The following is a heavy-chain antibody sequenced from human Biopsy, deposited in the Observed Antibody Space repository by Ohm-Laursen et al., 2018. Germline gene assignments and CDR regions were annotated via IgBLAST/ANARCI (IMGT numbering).Heavy chain of an antibody. V-gene: IGHV1-69*13. Sequence: ASVKVSCKASGAIFSNYAITWVRQAPGQGLEWMGGIIPLFGAPNYAQKFQGRLTITADESKSTTYMELSSLRSEDTAAYYCARLAQIYGDSPFDPWGQGTLVTVSS. CDR1: GAIFSNYA. CDR2: IIPLFGAP. D-gene: IGHD4-17*01. CDR3: ARLAQIYGDSPFDP. J-gene: IGHJ5*02.